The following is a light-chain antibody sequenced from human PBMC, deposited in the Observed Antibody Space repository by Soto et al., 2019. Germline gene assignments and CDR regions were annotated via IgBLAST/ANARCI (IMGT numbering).Light chain of an antibody. J-gene: IGKJ1*01. Sequence: DIQMTQSPSSLSASVGDRVTITCRASQSVSSYLNWYPQKPGKAPKLLIYAASSLQSGVPSRFSGSGSGTDFTLTISSLQPEDFATYYCQQSYSTTRTFGQGTKVDIK. CDR1: QSVSSY. V-gene: IGKV1-39*01. CDR3: QQSYSTTRT. CDR2: AAS.